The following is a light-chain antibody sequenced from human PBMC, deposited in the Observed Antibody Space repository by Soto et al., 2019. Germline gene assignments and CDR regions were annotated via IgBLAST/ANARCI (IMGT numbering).Light chain of an antibody. CDR2: GAS. V-gene: IGKV3D-15*01. J-gene: IGKJ5*01. Sequence: PGQRATLSCRASQSVSSYLAWYQQKPGQAPRLLIYGASNRATDIPDRFSGSGSGIDFALTISSLQPDDLASYYCQQYDHYPITFGQGTRLEIK. CDR3: QQYDHYPIT. CDR1: QSVSSY.